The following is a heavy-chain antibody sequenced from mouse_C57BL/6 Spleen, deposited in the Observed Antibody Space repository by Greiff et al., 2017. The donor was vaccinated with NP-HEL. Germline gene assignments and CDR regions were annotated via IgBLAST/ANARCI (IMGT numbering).Heavy chain of an antibody. CDR3: TRRFITTVVATDYYAMDY. Sequence: VQLQESGAELVRPGASVTLSCKASGYTFTDYEMHWVKQTPVHGLEWIGAIDPETGGTAYNQKFKGKAILTADKSSSTAYMELRSLTSEDSAVYYCTRRFITTVVATDYYAMDYWGQGTSVTVSS. J-gene: IGHJ4*01. V-gene: IGHV1-15*01. D-gene: IGHD1-1*01. CDR1: GYTFTDYE. CDR2: IDPETGGT.